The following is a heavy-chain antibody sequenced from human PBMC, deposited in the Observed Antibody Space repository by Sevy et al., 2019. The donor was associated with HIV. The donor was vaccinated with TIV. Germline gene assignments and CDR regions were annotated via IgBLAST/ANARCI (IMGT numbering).Heavy chain of an antibody. D-gene: IGHD6-13*01. CDR1: RFIFNDYG. CDR3: AKNTAAAGARGFDY. Sequence: GGSLRLSCAASRFIFNDYGMHWIRQAPGKGLEWVAFIQYDGNDKYYADSVRGRITISRDNSKNMLFLQMNSLRSEDTTMYYCAKNTAAAGARGFDYWGQGTLVTVSS. CDR2: IQYDGNDK. J-gene: IGHJ4*02. V-gene: IGHV3-30*02.